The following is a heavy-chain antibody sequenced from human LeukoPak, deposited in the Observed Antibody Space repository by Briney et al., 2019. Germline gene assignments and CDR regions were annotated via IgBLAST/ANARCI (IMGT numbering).Heavy chain of an antibody. CDR1: GYTFTGYY. CDR2: INPNSGGT. V-gene: IGHV1-2*02. J-gene: IGHJ3*02. Sequence: GASVKVSCKASGYTFTGYYMHWVRQAPGQGLEWMGWINPNSGGTNYAQKFQGRVTMTRDTSISTAYMELSRLRSDDTAVYYCARAYTWYSHLSAAPDAFDIWGQGTMVTVSS. CDR3: ARAYTWYSHLSAAPDAFDI. D-gene: IGHD6-13*01.